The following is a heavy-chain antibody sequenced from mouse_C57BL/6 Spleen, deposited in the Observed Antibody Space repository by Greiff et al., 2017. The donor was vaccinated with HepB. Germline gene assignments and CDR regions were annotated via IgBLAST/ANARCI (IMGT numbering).Heavy chain of an antibody. V-gene: IGHV1-81*01. CDR2: IYPRSGNT. CDR3: ARGGKEVGFAY. J-gene: IGHJ3*01. D-gene: IGHD1-1*02. Sequence: VQLQQSGAELARPGASVKLSCKASGYTFTSYGISWVKQRTGQGLEWIGEIYPRSGNTYYNEKFKGKATLTADKSSSTAYMELRSLTSEDSAVYFCARGGKEVGFAYWGQGTLVTVSA. CDR1: GYTFTSYG.